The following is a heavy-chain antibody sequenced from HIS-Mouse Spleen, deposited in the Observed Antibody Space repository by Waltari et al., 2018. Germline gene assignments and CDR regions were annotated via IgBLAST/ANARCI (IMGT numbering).Heavy chain of an antibody. V-gene: IGHV3-30*18. D-gene: IGHD1-26*01. CDR3: AKVNSGSYYFDY. J-gene: IGHJ4*02. CDR2: ISYDGSNK. Sequence: QVQLVESGGGVVQPGRSLRLSCAASGFTFSSSGLHCVRQAPGKGLEWVAVISYDGSNKYYADSVKGRFTISRDNSKNTLYLQMNSLRAEDTAVYYCAKVNSGSYYFDYWGQGTLVTVSS. CDR1: GFTFSSSG.